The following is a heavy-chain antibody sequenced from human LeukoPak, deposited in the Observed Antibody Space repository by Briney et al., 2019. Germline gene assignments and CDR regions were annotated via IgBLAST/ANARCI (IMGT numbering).Heavy chain of an antibody. D-gene: IGHD2-2*01. J-gene: IGHJ6*02. CDR3: ARDAVDIVVVPAAITHYYYGMDV. V-gene: IGHV3-33*01. Sequence: PGGSLRLSCAASGFTFSSYGMPWVRQAPGKGLEWVAVIWYDGSNKYYADSVKGRFTISRDNSKNTLYLQMNSLRAEDTAVYYCARDAVDIVVVPAAITHYYYGMDVWGQGTTVTVSS. CDR1: GFTFSSYG. CDR2: IWYDGSNK.